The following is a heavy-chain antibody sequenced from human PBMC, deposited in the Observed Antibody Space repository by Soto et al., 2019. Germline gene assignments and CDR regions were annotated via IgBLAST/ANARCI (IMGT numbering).Heavy chain of an antibody. CDR2: IYWNDDK. CDR1: GFSLSTSGVG. D-gene: IGHD3-22*01. V-gene: IGHV2-5*01. CDR3: ARLPTMTRWFDP. J-gene: IGHJ5*02. Sequence: SGPTLVNPTQTLTLTCTFSGFSLSTSGVGVGWIRQPPGKALEWLALIYWNDDKRYSPSLKSRLTTTKDTSKNQVVLTMTNMDPVDTATYYCARLPTMTRWFDPWGQGTLVTVSS.